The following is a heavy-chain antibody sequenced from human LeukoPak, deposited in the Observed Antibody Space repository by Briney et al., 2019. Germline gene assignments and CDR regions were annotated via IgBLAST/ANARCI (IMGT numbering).Heavy chain of an antibody. D-gene: IGHD1-26*01. V-gene: IGHV4-30-2*01. CDR3: ARGYSGSYDWFDP. Sequence: SQTLSLTCTVSGGSISSGGYYWSWIRQPPGKGLEWIGYIYHSGSTYYNPSLKSRVTISVDRSKNQFSLKLSSVTAADTAVYYCARGYSGSYDWFDPWGQGTLVTVSS. J-gene: IGHJ5*02. CDR1: GGSISSGGYY. CDR2: IYHSGST.